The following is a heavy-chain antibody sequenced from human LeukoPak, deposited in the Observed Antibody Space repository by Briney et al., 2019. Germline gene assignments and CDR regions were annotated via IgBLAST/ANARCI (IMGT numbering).Heavy chain of an antibody. J-gene: IGHJ4*02. Sequence: GASVTVSCKASGYTFTSYYMHWVRQAPGQGLEWMGIINPSGGSTSYAQKFQGRVTMTRDTSTSTVYMELSSLRSEDTAVYYCARASDSSGYYYDFLSYWGQGTLVTVSS. V-gene: IGHV1-46*01. CDR2: INPSGGST. CDR1: GYTFTSYY. D-gene: IGHD3-22*01. CDR3: ARASDSSGYYYDFLSY.